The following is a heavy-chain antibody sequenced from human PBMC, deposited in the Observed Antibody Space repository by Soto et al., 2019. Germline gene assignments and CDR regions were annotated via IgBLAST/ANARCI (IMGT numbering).Heavy chain of an antibody. CDR3: AREGGESSDGLYYFDS. Sequence: SETLSLTCTVSGGSTSSDNYWSWIRQPPGKGLGWIGHIYYSGDTDYNPSLKSRLAISIDTSKNQFSLKLSSVTAADTAVYFCAREGGESSDGLYYFDSWGQGSLVTVSS. V-gene: IGHV4-30-4*01. J-gene: IGHJ4*02. CDR2: IYYSGDT. CDR1: GGSTSSDNY. D-gene: IGHD3-16*01.